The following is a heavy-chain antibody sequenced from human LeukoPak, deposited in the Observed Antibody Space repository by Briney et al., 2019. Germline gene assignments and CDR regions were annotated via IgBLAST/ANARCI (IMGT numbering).Heavy chain of an antibody. V-gene: IGHV3-48*04. D-gene: IGHD1-26*01. CDR2: ISSSGSTI. CDR1: GFTFSGYS. J-gene: IGHJ4*02. Sequence: GGSLRLSCAASGFTFSGYSMSWVRQAPGKGLEWVSYISSSGSTIYYADSVKGRFTISRDNAKNSLYLQMNSLRAEDTAVYYCARDFWGWATTSAGYFDYWGQGTLVTVSS. CDR3: ARDFWGWATTSAGYFDY.